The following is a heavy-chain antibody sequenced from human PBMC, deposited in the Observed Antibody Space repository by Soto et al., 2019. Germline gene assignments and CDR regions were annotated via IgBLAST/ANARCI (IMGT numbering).Heavy chain of an antibody. J-gene: IGHJ5*02. CDR2: ISAYNGNT. D-gene: IGHD2-21*02. V-gene: IGHV1-18*01. Sequence: GASVKVSCKASGYTFTSYGISWVRQAPGQGLEWMGWISAYNGNTNYAQKLQGRVTMTTDTSTSTAYMELRSLRSDDTAVYYCAGAGLGLSDGPNWFDPWGQGTLLTVSS. CDR3: AGAGLGLSDGPNWFDP. CDR1: GYTFTSYG.